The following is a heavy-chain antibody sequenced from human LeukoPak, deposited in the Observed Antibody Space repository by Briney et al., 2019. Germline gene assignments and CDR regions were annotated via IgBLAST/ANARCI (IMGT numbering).Heavy chain of an antibody. V-gene: IGHV3-30-3*01. J-gene: IGHJ4*02. CDR2: ISDDGSSK. CDR3: ARGHSGSYWLIDY. D-gene: IGHD1-26*01. Sequence: GRSLRLSCAASGFTFRNHAIHWVRQAPGKGLEWVAVISDDGSSKYYADSVKGRVIISRDNSKNTLYLQMNSLRAEETAVYFCARGHSGSYWLIDYWGQGTLVIVSS. CDR1: GFTFRNHA.